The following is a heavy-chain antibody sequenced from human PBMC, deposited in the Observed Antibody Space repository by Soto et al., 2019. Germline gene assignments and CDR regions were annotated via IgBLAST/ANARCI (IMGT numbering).Heavy chain of an antibody. V-gene: IGHV5-51*01. Sequence: GESLKISGKGSGYSFTIYWIGWVLQRPWKGLEWMGIIYPGDSDTRYSPSFQGQVTISADKSISTAYLQWSSLKASDTAMYYCSRLGITIFGVVIKDGMDVWGQGTRVTVSA. D-gene: IGHD3-3*01. J-gene: IGHJ6*01. CDR3: SRLGITIFGVVIKDGMDV. CDR2: IYPGDSDT. CDR1: GYSFTIYW.